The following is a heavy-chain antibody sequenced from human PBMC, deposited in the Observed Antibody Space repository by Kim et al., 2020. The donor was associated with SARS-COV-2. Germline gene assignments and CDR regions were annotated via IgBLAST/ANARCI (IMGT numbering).Heavy chain of an antibody. D-gene: IGHD6-13*01. Sequence: TPPLKRRVTLSVETSKNQFSLKLSSVTAADPAVYYCARQGRIAAAGIDYWGQGTLVTVSS. J-gene: IGHJ4*02. CDR3: ARQGRIAAAGIDY. V-gene: IGHV4-4*07.